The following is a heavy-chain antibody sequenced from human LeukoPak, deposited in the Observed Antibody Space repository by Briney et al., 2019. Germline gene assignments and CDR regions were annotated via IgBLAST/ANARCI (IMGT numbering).Heavy chain of an antibody. CDR2: IYYSGST. J-gene: IGHJ3*02. D-gene: IGHD4-17*01. CDR1: GGSISSSSYY. V-gene: IGHV4-39*07. CDR3: ARVGFRTTVTRDAFDI. Sequence: PSETLSLTCTVSGGSISSSSYYWGWIRQPPGKGLEWIGSIYYSGSTYYNPSLKSRVTISVDTSKNQFSLKLSSVTAADTAVYYCARVGFRTTVTRDAFDIWGQGTMVTVSS.